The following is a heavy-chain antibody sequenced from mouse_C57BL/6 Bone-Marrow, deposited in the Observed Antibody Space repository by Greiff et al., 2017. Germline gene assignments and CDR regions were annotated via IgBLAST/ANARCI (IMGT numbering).Heavy chain of an antibody. CDR2: IWSGGST. D-gene: IGHD6-1*01. Sequence: VQLLQSGPGLVQPSQSLSITCTVSGFSLTSYGVHWVRQSPGKGLEWLGVIWSGGSTDYNAAFISRLGISKDNSKSQVFFKMNSLQADDTAIYYCAKSLYYYAMDYWGQGTSVTVSS. J-gene: IGHJ4*01. CDR1: GFSLTSYG. CDR3: AKSLYYYAMDY. V-gene: IGHV2-2*01.